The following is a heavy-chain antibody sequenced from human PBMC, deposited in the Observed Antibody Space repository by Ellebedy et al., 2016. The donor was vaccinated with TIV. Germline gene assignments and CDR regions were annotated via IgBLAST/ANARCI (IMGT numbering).Heavy chain of an antibody. CDR3: ANIWYGRSVDAFDI. CDR2: IGTAGDT. Sequence: GESLKISCAASGFTFSRHDMHWVRQATGKGLEWVSAIGTAGDTYYPGSVKGRFTISRENAKNSLYLQMNSLRAEDTAVYYCANIWYGRSVDAFDIWGQGTRVTVSS. CDR1: GFTFSRHD. J-gene: IGHJ3*02. D-gene: IGHD2/OR15-2a*01. V-gene: IGHV3-13*01.